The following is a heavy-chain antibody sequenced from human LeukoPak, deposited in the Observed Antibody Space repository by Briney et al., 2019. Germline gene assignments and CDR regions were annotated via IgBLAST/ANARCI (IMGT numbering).Heavy chain of an antibody. J-gene: IGHJ4*02. D-gene: IGHD5/OR15-5a*01. V-gene: IGHV3-11*01. CDR1: GSTFSDYY. CDR3: ARVKVSQDGDYLDY. Sequence: GGSLRLSCAASGSTFSDYYMSWIRQAPGKGLEWVSYISSSGSTIYYADSVKGRFTISRDNAKNSLYLQMNSLRAEDTAVYYCARVKVSQDGDYLDYWGQETLVTVSS. CDR2: ISSSGSTI.